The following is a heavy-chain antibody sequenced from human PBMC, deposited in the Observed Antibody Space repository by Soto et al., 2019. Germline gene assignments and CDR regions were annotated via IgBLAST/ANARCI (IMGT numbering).Heavy chain of an antibody. J-gene: IGHJ6*02. Sequence: GGSLRLSCAASGFTFSSYGMHWVRQAPGKGLEWVAVISYDGSNKYYADSVKGRFTISRDNSKNTLYLQMNSLRAEDTAVYYCAKDLGYGDYDRSYGMDVWGQGTTVTVSS. CDR3: AKDLGYGDYDRSYGMDV. CDR2: ISYDGSNK. D-gene: IGHD4-17*01. CDR1: GFTFSSYG. V-gene: IGHV3-30*18.